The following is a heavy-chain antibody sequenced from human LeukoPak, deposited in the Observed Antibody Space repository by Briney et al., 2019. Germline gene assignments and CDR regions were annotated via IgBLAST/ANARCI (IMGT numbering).Heavy chain of an antibody. Sequence: PSETLSLTCTVSDGSISSGGYYWSWIRQHPGKGLEWIGYIYYSGSTYYNPSLKSRVTISVDTSKNQFSLKLSSVTAADTAVYYCARCRPDTAMVDYYYYYGMDVWGQGTTVTVSS. J-gene: IGHJ6*02. CDR2: IYYSGST. CDR3: ARCRPDTAMVDYYYYYGMDV. V-gene: IGHV4-31*03. CDR1: DGSISSGGYY. D-gene: IGHD5-18*01.